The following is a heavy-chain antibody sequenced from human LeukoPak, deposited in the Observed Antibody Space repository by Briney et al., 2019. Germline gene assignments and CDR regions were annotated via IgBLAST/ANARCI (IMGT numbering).Heavy chain of an antibody. D-gene: IGHD1-26*01. CDR2: IWYDGSNK. J-gene: IGHJ4*02. Sequence: PGGSLRLSCAASGFTFSGYGMHWVRQAPGKGLEWVAVIWYDGSNKYYADSVKGRFTISRDNSKNTLYLQMNSLRAEDTAVYYCAKECIVGATVMPYFDYWGQGTLVTVSS. CDR3: AKECIVGATVMPYFDY. CDR1: GFTFSGYG. V-gene: IGHV3-33*06.